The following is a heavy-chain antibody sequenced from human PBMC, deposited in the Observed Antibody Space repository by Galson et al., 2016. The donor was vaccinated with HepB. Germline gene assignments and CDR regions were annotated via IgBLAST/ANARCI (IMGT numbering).Heavy chain of an antibody. CDR1: GFIFSSYA. CDR2: FGDGGDI. D-gene: IGHD2-2*01. J-gene: IGHJ4*02. CDR3: AGVPSGKRLDY. V-gene: IGHV3-23*01. Sequence: SLRLSCAASGFIFSSYAMTWVRQAPGKGPEWVSTFGDGGDIYYADSVKGRFTISRDNPRNTLYLQMNSLRADDTAVYYCAGVPSGKRLDYWGQGTLVTVSS.